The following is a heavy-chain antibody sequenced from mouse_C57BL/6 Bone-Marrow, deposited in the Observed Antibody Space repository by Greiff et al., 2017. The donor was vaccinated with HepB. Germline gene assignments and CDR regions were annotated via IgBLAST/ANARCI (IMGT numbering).Heavy chain of an antibody. CDR3: TTSSMVTTIYYAMDY. J-gene: IGHJ4*01. Sequence: VQLKQSGAELVRPGASVKLSCTASGFNIKDDYMHWVKQRPEQGLEWIGWIDPENGDTEYASKFQGKATITADPSSNTAYLQLSSLTSEDTAVYYCTTSSMVTTIYYAMDYWGQGTSVTVSS. CDR2: IDPENGDT. V-gene: IGHV14-4*01. CDR1: GFNIKDDY. D-gene: IGHD2-2*01.